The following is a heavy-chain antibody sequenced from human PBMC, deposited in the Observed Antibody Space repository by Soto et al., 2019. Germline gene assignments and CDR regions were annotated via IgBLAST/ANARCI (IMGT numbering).Heavy chain of an antibody. V-gene: IGHV3-9*01. CDR3: AKEGGGYCSGGSCLVVRAFDI. CDR1: GFTFDDYA. Sequence: TGGSLRLSCAASGFTFDDYAMHWVRQAPGKGLEWVSGISWNSGSIGYADSVKGRFTISRDNAKNSLYLQMNSLRAEDTALYYCAKEGGGYCSGGSCLVVRAFDIWGQGTMVTVSS. CDR2: ISWNSGSI. D-gene: IGHD2-15*01. J-gene: IGHJ3*02.